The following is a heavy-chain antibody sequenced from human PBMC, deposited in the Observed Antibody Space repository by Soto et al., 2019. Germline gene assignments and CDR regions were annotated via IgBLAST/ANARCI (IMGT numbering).Heavy chain of an antibody. J-gene: IGHJ4*02. V-gene: IGHV3-7*01. Sequence: GGSLRLSCAASGFTFSSYWMSWVRQAPGKGLEWVANIKQDGSEKYYVDSVKGRFTISRDNAKNSLYLQMNSLRAEDTAVYYCARARRLRYFDWLPYYFDYWGQGTLVTVSS. CDR1: GFTFSSYW. CDR2: IKQDGSEK. D-gene: IGHD3-9*01. CDR3: ARARRLRYFDWLPYYFDY.